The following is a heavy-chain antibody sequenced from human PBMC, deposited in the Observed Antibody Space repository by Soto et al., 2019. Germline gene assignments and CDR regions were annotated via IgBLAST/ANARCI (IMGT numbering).Heavy chain of an antibody. V-gene: IGHV3-48*03. Sequence: GGSLGLSCAASGFTFSSYEMNWVRQAPGKGLEWVSYISSSGSTIYYADSVKGRFTISRDNAKNSLYLQMNSLRAEDTAVYYCARVSYSSGWYGYFDYWGQGTLVTVSS. CDR1: GFTFSSYE. CDR3: ARVSYSSGWYGYFDY. D-gene: IGHD6-19*01. J-gene: IGHJ4*02. CDR2: ISSSGSTI.